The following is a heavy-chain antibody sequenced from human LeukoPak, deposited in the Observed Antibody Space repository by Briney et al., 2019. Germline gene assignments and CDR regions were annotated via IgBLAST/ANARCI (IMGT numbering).Heavy chain of an antibody. CDR1: GFPFIRAW. V-gene: IGHV3-15*05. CDR2: IRDNFDGGTT. J-gene: IGHJ4*02. Sequence: KTGGSLRLSCAASGFPFIRAWMNWVRQAPGKGLEWVGRIRDNFDGGTTDYGASVKGRFTISRDDSKSTLYLQMNSLKDEDTAVYYCTAGYSSAYGGATGTFEYWGQGTLVTVSS. D-gene: IGHD5-12*01. CDR3: TAGYSSAYGGATGTFEY.